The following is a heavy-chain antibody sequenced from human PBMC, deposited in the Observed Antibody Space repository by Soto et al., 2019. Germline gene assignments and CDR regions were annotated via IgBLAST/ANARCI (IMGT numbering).Heavy chain of an antibody. CDR1: GGTFSIYT. CDR3: ARYSSSSPDDAFDI. CDR2: IIPILGIA. Sequence: GASVKVSCKASGGTFSIYTISCVRQAPGQGLEWMGRIIPILGIANYAQKFQGRVTITADKSTSTAYMELSSLRSEDTAVYYCARYSSSSPDDAFDIWGQGTMVT. D-gene: IGHD6-6*01. J-gene: IGHJ3*02. V-gene: IGHV1-69*02.